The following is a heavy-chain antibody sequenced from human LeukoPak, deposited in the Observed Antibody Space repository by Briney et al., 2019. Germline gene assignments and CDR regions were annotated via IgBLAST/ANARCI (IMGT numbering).Heavy chain of an antibody. CDR3: ARSPGYSSGWYPSYYYYYMDV. Sequence: ASVKVSCKVSGYTLTELSMHWVRQAPGKGLEWMGGFDPEDGETIYAQKFQGRVTMTEDTSTDTAYMELSSLRSEDTAVYYCARSPGYSSGWYPSYYYYYMDVWGKGTTVTVSS. V-gene: IGHV1-24*01. CDR1: GYTLTELS. J-gene: IGHJ6*03. CDR2: FDPEDGET. D-gene: IGHD6-19*01.